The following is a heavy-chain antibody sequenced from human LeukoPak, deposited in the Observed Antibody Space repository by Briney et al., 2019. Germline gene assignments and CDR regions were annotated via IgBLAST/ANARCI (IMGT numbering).Heavy chain of an antibody. J-gene: IGHJ4*02. CDR3: VREPPESYYFDH. Sequence: ASVKVSCKTSGYIFTNHYIHWVRQAPGQGLEWMGIIKVTSEWTSYTQNFQGRVTVTRDMSTSTVYMELSSLRSEDTAVYYCVREPPESYYFDHWGQGTLATVSS. V-gene: IGHV1-46*01. CDR2: IKVTSEWT. CDR1: GYIFTNHY. D-gene: IGHD3/OR15-3a*01.